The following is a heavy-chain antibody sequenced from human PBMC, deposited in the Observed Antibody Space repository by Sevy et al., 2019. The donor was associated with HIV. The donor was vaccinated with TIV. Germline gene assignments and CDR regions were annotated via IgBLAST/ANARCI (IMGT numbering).Heavy chain of an antibody. CDR1: GGSISSYSFL. J-gene: IGHJ6*02. CDR2: ISYSGST. Sequence: SETLSLTCTVSGGSISSYSFLWGWIRQPPGGGLSWIGSISYSGSTYYDPSLKSRITVDVDTSKKQFSLELRSVTAADTAMYYCARHLHFYGIDVWGPGTTVTVSS. D-gene: IGHD3-3*02. CDR3: ARHLHFYGIDV. V-gene: IGHV4-39*01.